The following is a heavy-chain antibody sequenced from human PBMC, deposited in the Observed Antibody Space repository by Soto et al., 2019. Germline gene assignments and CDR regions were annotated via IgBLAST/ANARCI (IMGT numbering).Heavy chain of an antibody. Sequence: SVKVSCKASGGTFSSYTISWVRQAPGQGLEWMGRIIPILGIANYAQKFQGRVTITADKSTSTAYMELSSLRSEDTAVYYCARSDYYDSSWFDPWGQGTLVTVSS. V-gene: IGHV1-69*02. J-gene: IGHJ5*02. D-gene: IGHD3-22*01. CDR1: GGTFSSYT. CDR2: IIPILGIA. CDR3: ARSDYYDSSWFDP.